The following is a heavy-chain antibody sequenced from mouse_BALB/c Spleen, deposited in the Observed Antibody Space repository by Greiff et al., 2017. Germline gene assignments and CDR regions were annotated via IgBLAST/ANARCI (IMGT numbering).Heavy chain of an antibody. Sequence: EVKLMESGGGLVQPGGSRKLSCAASGFTFSSFGMHWVRQAPEKGLEWVAYISSGSSTIYYADTVKGRFTISRDNPKNTLFLQMTSLRSEDTAMYYCARGTTVVHYYAMDYWGQGTSVTVSS. D-gene: IGHD1-1*01. V-gene: IGHV5-17*02. J-gene: IGHJ4*01. CDR3: ARGTTVVHYYAMDY. CDR1: GFTFSSFG. CDR2: ISSGSSTI.